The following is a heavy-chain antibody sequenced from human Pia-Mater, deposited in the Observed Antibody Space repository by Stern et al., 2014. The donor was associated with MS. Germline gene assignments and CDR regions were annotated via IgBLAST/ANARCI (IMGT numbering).Heavy chain of an antibody. CDR1: GYTFINYD. CDR3: VRGGLSYGYGLDA. J-gene: IGHJ6*02. CDR2: MNPNNANT. Sequence: QVQLVQSGSQVRKPGASVKVSCQASGYTFINYDIFWVRQATGQGIEWMGWMNPNNANTGHAQKFQGRVTMTRNTSISTAYMELSGLRSDDTAVYYCVRGGLSYGYGLDAWGQGTAVIVSS. D-gene: IGHD3-16*01. V-gene: IGHV1-8*01.